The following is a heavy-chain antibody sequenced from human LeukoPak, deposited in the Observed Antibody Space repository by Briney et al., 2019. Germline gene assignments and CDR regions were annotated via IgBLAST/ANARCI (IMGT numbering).Heavy chain of an antibody. V-gene: IGHV1-2*02. J-gene: IGHJ4*02. Sequence: GGSLRLSCAASGYTFTGYYMHWVRQAPGQGLEWMGWINPDSGGTNYAQKFQGRVTMTRDTSISTAYMELSRLRSDDTAVYYCARVDDRGHYYDSSGPRKLFDYWGQGTLVTVSS. D-gene: IGHD3-22*01. CDR2: INPDSGGT. CDR1: GYTFTGYY. CDR3: ARVDDRGHYYDSSGPRKLFDY.